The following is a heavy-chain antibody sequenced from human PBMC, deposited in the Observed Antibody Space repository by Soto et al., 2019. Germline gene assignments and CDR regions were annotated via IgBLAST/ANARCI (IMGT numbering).Heavy chain of an antibody. V-gene: IGHV1-3*01. CDR2: INAGNGDT. CDR3: AREDLAFWSDTSGGYYYYMDV. CDR1: GYTFTASA. Sequence: QVQLVQSGAEVKKPGASVKLSCKASGYTFTASAMHWVRQAPGPRLEWMGWINAGNGDTKYSQKFQDRVTITRDTSANTAYMELSSLGSEDTAVYYCAREDLAFWSDTSGGYYYYMDVWGKGTTVTVSS. J-gene: IGHJ6*03. D-gene: IGHD3-3*01.